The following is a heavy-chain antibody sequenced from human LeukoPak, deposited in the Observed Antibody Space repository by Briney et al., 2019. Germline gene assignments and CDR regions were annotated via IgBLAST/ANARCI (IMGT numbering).Heavy chain of an antibody. CDR1: GYTFTGYY. V-gene: IGHV1-2*02. CDR2: INPNSGGT. D-gene: IGHD3-10*01. J-gene: IGHJ5*02. CDR3: ARDLWFGELFYWFDP. Sequence: ASVEVSCKASGYTFTGYYMHWVRQAPGQGLEWMGWINPNSGGTNYAQKFQGRVTMTRDTSISTAYMELSRLRSDDTAVYYCARDLWFGELFYWFDPWGQGTLVTVSS.